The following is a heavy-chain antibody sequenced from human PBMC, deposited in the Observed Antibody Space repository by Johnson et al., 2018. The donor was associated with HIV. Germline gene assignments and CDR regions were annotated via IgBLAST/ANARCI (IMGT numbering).Heavy chain of an antibody. D-gene: IGHD3-16*01. V-gene: IGHV3-74*01. CDR1: GFTFSSYW. CDR2: INSDGSST. Sequence: MQLVESGGGLVQPGGSLRLSCAASGFTFSSYWMHWVRQAPGKGLVWVSRINSDGSSTSYADSVKGRFTISRDNSKNTLYLQMNNLRVEDTAVYYCARGPGGGEDAFDIWGQGTMVTVSS. J-gene: IGHJ3*02. CDR3: ARGPGGGEDAFDI.